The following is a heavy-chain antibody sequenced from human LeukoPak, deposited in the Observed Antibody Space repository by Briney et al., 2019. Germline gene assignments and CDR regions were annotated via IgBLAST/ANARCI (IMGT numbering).Heavy chain of an antibody. Sequence: SETLSLTCTLSGVSIRSSSFYWGWIRQPPGKGLEWIGSIYYSGSTYYRPSLKGRVTMSVDTSKNQFSLRLSSVTAADTAVYYCARGLRWDLTISGTSTFDYWGQGSLVTVSS. V-gene: IGHV4-39*01. D-gene: IGHD1-26*01. CDR3: ARGLRWDLTISGTSTFDY. J-gene: IGHJ4*02. CDR2: IYYSGST. CDR1: GVSIRSSSFY.